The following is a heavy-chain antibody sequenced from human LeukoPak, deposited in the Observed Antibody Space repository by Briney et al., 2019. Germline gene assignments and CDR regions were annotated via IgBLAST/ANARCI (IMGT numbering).Heavy chain of an antibody. CDR3: ASYGDYGEVDY. CDR2: ISSSSYI. CDR1: GFTFSSYS. D-gene: IGHD4-17*01. Sequence: GGSLRLSCAASGFTFSSYSMNWVRQAPGKGLEWVSSISSSSYIYYADSVKGRFTISRDNAKNSLYLQMNSLRAEDTAVYYCASYGDYGEVDYWGQGTLVTVSS. J-gene: IGHJ4*02. V-gene: IGHV3-21*01.